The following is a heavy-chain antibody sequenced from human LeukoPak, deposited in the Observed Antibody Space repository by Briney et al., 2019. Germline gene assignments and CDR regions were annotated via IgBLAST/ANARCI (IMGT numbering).Heavy chain of an antibody. CDR1: GYTFTGYY. CDR3: ARRSIAAAGHWFDP. V-gene: IGHV1-2*02. CDR2: INPISGVT. J-gene: IGHJ5*02. Sequence: ASVKVSCKASGYTFTGYYLHWVRQAPGQGLEWMGWINPISGVTGPAQKFQGRVTMTRDKSISTVYMELSSLRSEDTAVYYCARRSIAAAGHWFDPWGQGTLVTVSS. D-gene: IGHD6-13*01.